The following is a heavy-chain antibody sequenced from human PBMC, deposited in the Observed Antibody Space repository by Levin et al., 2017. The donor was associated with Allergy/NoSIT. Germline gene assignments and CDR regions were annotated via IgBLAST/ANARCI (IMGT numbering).Heavy chain of an antibody. CDR1: GYTFTNYY. Sequence: GGSLRLSCKASGYTFTNYYMHWVRQAPGQGLEWVGMINPSGGSTSYAQKFQGRATMTRDTSTSTVYMWLSSLRSEDTAVYRGAGDLAIVTGSYDAFDSWGQGTMVTVSA. CDR3: AGDLAIVTGSYDAFDS. D-gene: IGHD3-9*01. J-gene: IGHJ3*02. CDR2: INPSGGST. V-gene: IGHV1-46*01.